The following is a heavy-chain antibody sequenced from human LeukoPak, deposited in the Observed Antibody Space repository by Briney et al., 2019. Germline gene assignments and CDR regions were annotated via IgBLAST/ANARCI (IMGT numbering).Heavy chain of an antibody. D-gene: IGHD5-18*01. CDR2: IYYSGST. Sequence: SETLSLTCTVSGGSISSYYWSWLRQPPGKGLEWIGYIYYSGSTNYNPSLKSRVTISVDTSKNQFSLKLSSVTAADTAVYYCARSASSGYSYGYGVAFDIWGQGTMVTVSS. J-gene: IGHJ3*02. CDR3: ARSASSGYSYGYGVAFDI. CDR1: GGSISSYY. V-gene: IGHV4-59*08.